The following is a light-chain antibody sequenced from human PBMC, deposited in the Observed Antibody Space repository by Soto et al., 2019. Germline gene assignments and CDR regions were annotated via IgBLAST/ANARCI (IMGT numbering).Light chain of an antibody. J-gene: IGLJ1*01. CDR1: GSDVGGYNY. V-gene: IGLV2-14*01. CDR3: GSYSTSSSFYV. CDR2: EVS. Sequence: QSALTQPASVSGSPEQSITISCSGTGSDVGGYNYVSWFQKYPGKAPKLIIYEVSNRPSGISDRFSGSKSGSTASLTISGLQAEDEADYYCGSYSTSSSFYVFGTGTKLTVL.